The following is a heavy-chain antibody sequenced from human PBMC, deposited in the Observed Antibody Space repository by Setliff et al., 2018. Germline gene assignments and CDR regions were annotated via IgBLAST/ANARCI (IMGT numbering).Heavy chain of an antibody. CDR3: ARDPNGDYVGAFDT. V-gene: IGHV3-23*01. Sequence: GGSLRLSCVASTFTFSKYAVTWVRQAPGKGLEWVSSIGASRDNTYYSDSLKGRFTISRDNSRNTLYLQMNSLRFEDTASYYCARDPNGDYVGAFDTWGQGILVTVSS. D-gene: IGHD4-17*01. CDR2: IGASRDNT. J-gene: IGHJ5*02. CDR1: TFTFSKYA.